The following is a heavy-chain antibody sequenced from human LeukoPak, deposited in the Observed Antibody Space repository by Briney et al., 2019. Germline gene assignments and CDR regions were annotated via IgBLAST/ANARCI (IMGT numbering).Heavy chain of an antibody. CDR2: ISSSSYI. V-gene: IGHV3-21*01. CDR3: AKGVVVPAAFDWFDP. D-gene: IGHD2-2*01. Sequence: GGSLRLSCAASGFTFSSYSMNWVRQAPGKGLEWVSSISSSSYIYYADSVKGRFTISRDNSKNTLYLQMNSLRAEDTAVYYCAKGVVVPAAFDWFDPWGQGTLVTVSS. CDR1: GFTFSSYS. J-gene: IGHJ5*02.